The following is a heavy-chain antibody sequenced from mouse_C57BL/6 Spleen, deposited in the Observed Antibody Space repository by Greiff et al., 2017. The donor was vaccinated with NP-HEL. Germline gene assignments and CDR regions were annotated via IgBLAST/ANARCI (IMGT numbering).Heavy chain of an antibody. CDR3: AREEIYYGNFAWFAY. Sequence: VQLQQPGTELVKPGASVKLSCKASGYTFTSYWMHWVKQRPGQGLEWIGNINPSNGGTNYNEKFKSKATLTVDISSSTAYMQLSSLTSEDSAVYYCAREEIYYGNFAWFAYWGQGTLVTVSA. CDR1: GYTFTSYW. V-gene: IGHV1-53*01. D-gene: IGHD2-1*01. J-gene: IGHJ3*01. CDR2: INPSNGGT.